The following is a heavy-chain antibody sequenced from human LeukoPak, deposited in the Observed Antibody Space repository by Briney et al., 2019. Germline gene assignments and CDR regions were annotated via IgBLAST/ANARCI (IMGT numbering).Heavy chain of an antibody. Sequence: GGSLRLSCAASGFTFSSYSMNWVRQAPGKGLEWVSYINPSSTFIYYADSVRGRFTISRDNAKNSLYLQMNSLRAEDTAVYYCARAVYNSGPDYWGQGTLAPVS. J-gene: IGHJ4*02. CDR1: GFTFSSYS. V-gene: IGHV3-21*05. D-gene: IGHD6-19*01. CDR2: INPSSTFI. CDR3: ARAVYNSGPDY.